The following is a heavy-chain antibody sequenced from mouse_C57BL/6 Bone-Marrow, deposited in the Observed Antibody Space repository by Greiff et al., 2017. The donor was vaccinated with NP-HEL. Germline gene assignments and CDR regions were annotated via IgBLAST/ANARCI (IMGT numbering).Heavy chain of an antibody. V-gene: IGHV5-9-1*02. CDR2: ISSGGDYI. J-gene: IGHJ4*01. CDR3: TRDYWPYAMDY. D-gene: IGHD1-1*01. Sequence: EVMLVESGEGLVKPGGSLKLSCAASGFTFSSYAMSWVRQTPEKRLEWVAYISSGGDYIYYADTVKGRFTISRDNARNTLYLQMSSLKSEDTAMYYCTRDYWPYAMDYWGQGTSVTVSS. CDR1: GFTFSSYA.